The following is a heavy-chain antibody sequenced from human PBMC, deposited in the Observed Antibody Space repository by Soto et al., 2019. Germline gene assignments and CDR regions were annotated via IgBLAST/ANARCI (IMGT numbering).Heavy chain of an antibody. V-gene: IGHV1-2*02. Sequence: ASVKVSCKASGYTFTGYYMHWVRQAPGQGLEWMGWINHNSGDTNYAQKFQGRVIMTRDTSISTAYMELSGLRSDDTAVYYCARGFYYDSGYWAAFGIWGQGTMVTVSS. CDR3: ARGFYYDSGYWAAFGI. D-gene: IGHD3-22*01. CDR1: GYTFTGYY. J-gene: IGHJ3*02. CDR2: INHNSGDT.